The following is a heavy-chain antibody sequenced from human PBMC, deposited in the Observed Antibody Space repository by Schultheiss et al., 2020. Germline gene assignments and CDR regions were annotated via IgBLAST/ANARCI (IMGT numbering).Heavy chain of an antibody. CDR2: IYYSGST. D-gene: IGHD5-24*01. J-gene: IGHJ3*02. CDR3: ARGEMANPWAFDI. CDR1: GGTISSSSYY. V-gene: IGHV4-39*01. Sequence: SETLSLTCTVTGGTISSSSYYWGWIRQPPGKGLEWIGSIYYSGSTYYNPSLKSRVTISVDTSKNQFSLKLSSVTAADTAVYYCARGEMANPWAFDIWGQGTMVTVSS.